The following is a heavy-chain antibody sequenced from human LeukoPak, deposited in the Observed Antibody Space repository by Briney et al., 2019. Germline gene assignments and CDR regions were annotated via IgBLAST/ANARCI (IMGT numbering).Heavy chain of an antibody. CDR1: GGSISTSNYY. CDR3: ARAYTKSDAFDI. V-gene: IGHV4-61*01. CDR2: IYYSGST. J-gene: IGHJ3*02. D-gene: IGHD3-16*01. Sequence: SETLSLTCTVSGGSISTSNYYWSWIRQPPGKGLEWIGYIYYSGSTNYNPSLKSRVTISVDTSKNQFSLKLSSVTAADTAVYYCARAYTKSDAFDIWGQGTMVTVSS.